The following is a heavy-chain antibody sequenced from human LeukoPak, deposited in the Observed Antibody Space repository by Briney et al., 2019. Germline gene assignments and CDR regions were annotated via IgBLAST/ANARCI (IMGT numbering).Heavy chain of an antibody. CDR2: IHYSGST. V-gene: IGHV4-59*12. CDR1: GGSISSYY. D-gene: IGHD3-3*01. J-gene: IGHJ4*02. Sequence: SETLSLTCTVSGGSISSYYWSWIRQPPGKGLEWIGYIHYSGSTHYNPSLKSRVTISVDTSKKQVSLKLSSVTAADTAVYYCARRYDFWSGYPPPLDYWGQGTLVTVSS. CDR3: ARRYDFWSGYPPPLDY.